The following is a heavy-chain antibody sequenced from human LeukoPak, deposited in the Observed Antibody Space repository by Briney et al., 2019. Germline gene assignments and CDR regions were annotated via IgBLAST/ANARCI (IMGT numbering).Heavy chain of an antibody. CDR2: IWSGDDIT. CDR1: RDTLWKYI. V-gene: IGHV3-23*01. Sequence: GGSPRDSCMTPRDTLWKYIMSWVREAPGDGGEWGSSIWSGDDITFSADSVKGRFRISRDDSKNKVFLQISSLRVEDTAIYYCAKWGGTDTIGTIWYCLLAHWGQGTQVIVSS. J-gene: IGHJ1*01. D-gene: IGHD2-2*01. CDR3: AKWGGTDTIGTIWYCLLAH.